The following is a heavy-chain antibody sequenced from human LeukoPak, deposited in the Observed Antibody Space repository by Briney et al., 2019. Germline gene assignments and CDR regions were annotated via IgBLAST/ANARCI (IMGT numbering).Heavy chain of an antibody. V-gene: IGHV3-9*01. D-gene: IGHD2-2*01. CDR2: ISWNSGSI. CDR1: GFTFDDYA. CDR3: AREPGLGDV. Sequence: GGSLRLSCAASGFTFDDYAMHWVRQAPGKGLEWVSGISWNSGSIGYADSVKGRFTISRDNAKNSLYLQMNSLRAEDTALYYCAREPGLGDVWGKGTTVTVSS. J-gene: IGHJ6*04.